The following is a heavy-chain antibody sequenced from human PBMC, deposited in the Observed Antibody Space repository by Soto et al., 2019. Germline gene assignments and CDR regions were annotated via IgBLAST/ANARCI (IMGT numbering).Heavy chain of an antibody. V-gene: IGHV3-30*18. J-gene: IGHJ6*02. Sequence: GGSLRLSCAASGFTFSSYGMHWVRQAPGKGLEWVAVISYDGSNKYYADSVKGRFTISRDNSKNTLYLQMNSLRAEDMAVYYCAKDVGSFSNYYGMDVWGQGTTVTVSS. D-gene: IGHD3-10*01. CDR2: ISYDGSNK. CDR3: AKDVGSFSNYYGMDV. CDR1: GFTFSSYG.